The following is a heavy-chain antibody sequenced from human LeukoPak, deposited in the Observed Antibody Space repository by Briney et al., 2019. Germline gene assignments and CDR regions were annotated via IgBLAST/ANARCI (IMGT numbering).Heavy chain of an antibody. J-gene: IGHJ3*02. CDR2: IYPGDSDT. Sequence: GESLKISCKGSGYSFISYWIGWVRQMPGKGLEWMGIIYPGDSDTRYSPSFQGQVTISADKSISTAYLQWSSLKASDTAMYYCARRGVRYCSSTSCSASDAFDIWGQGTMVTVSS. CDR1: GYSFISYW. V-gene: IGHV5-51*01. CDR3: ARRGVRYCSSTSCSASDAFDI. D-gene: IGHD2-2*01.